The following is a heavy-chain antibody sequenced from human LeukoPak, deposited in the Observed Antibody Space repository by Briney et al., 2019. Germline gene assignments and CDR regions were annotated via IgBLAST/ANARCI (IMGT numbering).Heavy chain of an antibody. Sequence: GGSLRLSCAASGFTFSNYWMHWVRQAPGKGLVWVSRINTDGRTTNYADSVKGRFTISRDNAKNSLYLQMNSLRAEDTAVYYCAREPWGGLTVYYYYMDVWGKGTTVTVSS. CDR2: INTDGRTT. D-gene: IGHD3-16*01. CDR3: AREPWGGLTVYYYYMDV. J-gene: IGHJ6*03. V-gene: IGHV3-74*01. CDR1: GFTFSNYW.